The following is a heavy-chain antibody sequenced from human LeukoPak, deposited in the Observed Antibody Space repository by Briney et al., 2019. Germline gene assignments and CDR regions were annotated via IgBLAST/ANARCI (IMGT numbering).Heavy chain of an antibody. CDR1: GYTFTSYD. V-gene: IGHV1-8*03. CDR3: ARDPDSSGYSYYFDY. J-gene: IGHJ4*02. Sequence: ASVNVSCKASGYTFTSYDINWVRQATGQGLEWMGWMNPNSGNTGYAQKFQGRVTITRNTSISTAYMELSSLRSEDTAVYYCARDPDSSGYSYYFDYWGQGTLVTVSS. D-gene: IGHD3-22*01. CDR2: MNPNSGNT.